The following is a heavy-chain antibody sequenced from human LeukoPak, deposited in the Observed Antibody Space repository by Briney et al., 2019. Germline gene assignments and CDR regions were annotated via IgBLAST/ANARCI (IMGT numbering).Heavy chain of an antibody. Sequence: SETLSLTCAVYGGSFSGYYWSWIRQPPGKGLEWIGEINHSGSTNYNPSLKSRVTISVDTSKNQFSLKLSSVTAADTAMYYCARQTYYDILTGYYKGEIDYWGQGTLVTVSS. CDR3: ARQTYYDILTGYYKGEIDY. D-gene: IGHD3-9*01. V-gene: IGHV4-34*01. CDR2: INHSGST. CDR1: GGSFSGYY. J-gene: IGHJ4*02.